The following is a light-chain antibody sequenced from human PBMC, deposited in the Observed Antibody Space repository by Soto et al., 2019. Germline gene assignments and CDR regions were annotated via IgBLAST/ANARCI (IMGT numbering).Light chain of an antibody. J-gene: IGKJ4*01. V-gene: IGKV1-17*03. Sequence: DIQMTQSPSALSASVGDTVTVTCRASQAIGDHLAWFQQQPGKVPQRLIYSVSTLHTGAPSRFSGSGSETDFTLTINNLQPEDVASYFCLQHYTYPPTFGGGT. CDR1: QAIGDH. CDR2: SVS. CDR3: LQHYTYPPT.